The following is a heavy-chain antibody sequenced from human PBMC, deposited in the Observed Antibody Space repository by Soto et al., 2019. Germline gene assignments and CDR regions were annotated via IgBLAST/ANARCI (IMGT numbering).Heavy chain of an antibody. V-gene: IGHV1-69*01. CDR2: IIPIFGTA. CDR3: ARGCGQQWLLTSPYYYYYYGMDV. D-gene: IGHD6-19*01. J-gene: IGHJ6*02. Sequence: QVQLVQSGAEVKKPGSSVKVSCKASGGTFSSYAISWVRQAPGQGLEWMGGIIPIFGTANYAQKFQGRVTITADESTSTAYMELSSLRSEDTAVYYCARGCGQQWLLTSPYYYYYYGMDVWGQVTTVTGSS. CDR1: GGTFSSYA.